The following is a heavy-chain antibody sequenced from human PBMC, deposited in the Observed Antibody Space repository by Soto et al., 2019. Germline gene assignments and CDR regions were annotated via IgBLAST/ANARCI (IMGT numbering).Heavy chain of an antibody. CDR2: ISSSSSTI. CDR1: GFTFSSYS. J-gene: IGHJ6*03. Sequence: GESLKISCAASGFTFSSYSMNWVRQAPGKGLEWVSYISSSSSTIYYADSVKGRFTISRDNAKNSLYLQMNSLRAEDTAVYYCARGSYDILTMSYYYYYYMDVWGKGTTVTVSS. V-gene: IGHV3-48*01. D-gene: IGHD3-9*01. CDR3: ARGSYDILTMSYYYYYYMDV.